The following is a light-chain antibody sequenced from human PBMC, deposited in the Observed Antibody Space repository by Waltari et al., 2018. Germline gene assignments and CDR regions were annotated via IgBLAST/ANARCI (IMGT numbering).Light chain of an antibody. Sequence: QSALTQPASVSGSPGQSITISCPGTSRDVGSYNLVSWYQQHPGKGPKLMIYEVSKRPSGVSNRFSGSKSGNTASLTISGLQAEDEAEYYCCSYAGSKFYVFGTGTKVTVL. J-gene: IGLJ1*01. CDR3: CSYAGSKFYV. CDR2: EVS. V-gene: IGLV2-23*02. CDR1: SRDVGSYNL.